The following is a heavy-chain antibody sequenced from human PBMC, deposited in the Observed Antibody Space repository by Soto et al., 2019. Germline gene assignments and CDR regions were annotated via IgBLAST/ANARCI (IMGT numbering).Heavy chain of an antibody. CDR1: GFTFSSYA. CDR3: AGNLSYYDSKSAFDI. J-gene: IGHJ3*02. CDR2: ISDDGRNK. Sequence: QVQLVESGGGVVQPGRSLRLSCAASGFTFSSYAMHWVRQAPGKGLEWVAVISDDGRNKYYADSVKGRFTISRDNSKNTLYLQMNSLRAEDTAVYYCAGNLSYYDSKSAFDIWGQGPMVTVSS. V-gene: IGHV3-30*04. D-gene: IGHD3-22*01.